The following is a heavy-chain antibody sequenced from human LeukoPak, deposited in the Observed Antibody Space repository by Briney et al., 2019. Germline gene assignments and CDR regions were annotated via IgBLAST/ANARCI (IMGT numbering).Heavy chain of an antibody. CDR3: DRERLVRGLDI. V-gene: IGHV4-30-4*08. Sequence: SETLSLTCAASGGPISSGDYSWRWIRQPPVNALAWIGYIYYSGCTYYNPTLKSRVTISVDTSKNQISLKLSSVNAEYTTVYYCDRERLVRGLDIWGQGTMVTASS. CDR1: GGPISSGDYS. D-gene: IGHD3-9*01. J-gene: IGHJ3*02. CDR2: IYYSGCT.